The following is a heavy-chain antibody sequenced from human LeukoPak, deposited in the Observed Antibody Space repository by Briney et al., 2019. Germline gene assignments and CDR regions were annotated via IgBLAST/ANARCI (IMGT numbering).Heavy chain of an antibody. V-gene: IGHV3-49*04. CDR1: GFTFGDYP. CDR3: ARSIFGVVIDY. Sequence: GGFLRLSCTGSGFTFGDYPINWVRQAPGKGLEWVGFIRSKAYGETIDYAASVKGRFTISRDDSKSIAYLQMNSLKTEDTAVYYCARSIFGVVIDYWGQGTLVTVSS. D-gene: IGHD3-3*01. CDR2: IRSKAYGETI. J-gene: IGHJ4*02.